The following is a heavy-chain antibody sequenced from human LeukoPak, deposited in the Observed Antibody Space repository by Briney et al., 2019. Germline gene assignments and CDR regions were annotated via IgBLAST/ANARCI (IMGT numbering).Heavy chain of an antibody. CDR3: ARAFS. CDR2: IKEDGSQK. Sequence: GGSLRLSCAASGFTLSSQWMSWVRQAPGKGPEWVANIKEDGSQKSYVDSVKGRFTISRDNAKNSLYLQMNSLRAEDTAIYYCARAFSWGQGSLVTVSS. J-gene: IGHJ5*02. D-gene: IGHD3-16*01. CDR1: GFTLSSQW. V-gene: IGHV3-7*01.